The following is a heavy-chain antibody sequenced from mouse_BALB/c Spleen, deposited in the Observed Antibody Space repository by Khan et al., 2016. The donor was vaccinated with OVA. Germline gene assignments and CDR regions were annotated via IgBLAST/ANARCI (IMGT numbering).Heavy chain of an antibody. V-gene: IGHV9-3-1*01. CDR2: TNTYTGEP. Sequence: QIQLVQSGPELKKPGETVKISCKASGYIFTNYGMNWVKRAPGKGLKWMGWTNTYTGEPTYADDFKGRFAFSLETSASTVYLQINNHKKENTATYFCARGALCYGRGKNAWFDYWGQGTLATVSA. D-gene: IGHD1-1*01. CDR3: ARGALCYGRGKNAWFDY. J-gene: IGHJ3*01. CDR1: GYIFTNYG.